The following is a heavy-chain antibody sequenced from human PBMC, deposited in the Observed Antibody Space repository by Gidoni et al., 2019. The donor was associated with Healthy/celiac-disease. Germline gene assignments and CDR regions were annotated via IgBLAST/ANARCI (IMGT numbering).Heavy chain of an antibody. CDR3: ARERYSSSSAIYYYYYGMDV. V-gene: IGHV3-33*01. J-gene: IGHJ6*02. CDR1: GFTFSSYG. D-gene: IGHD6-6*01. Sequence: QVQLVESGGGVVQPGRSLRLSCAASGFTFSSYGMHWVRQAPGKGLEWGAVIWYDGSNKYYADSVKGRFTISRDNSKNTLYLQMNSLRAEDTAVYYCARERYSSSSAIYYYYYGMDVWGQGTTVTVSS. CDR2: IWYDGSNK.